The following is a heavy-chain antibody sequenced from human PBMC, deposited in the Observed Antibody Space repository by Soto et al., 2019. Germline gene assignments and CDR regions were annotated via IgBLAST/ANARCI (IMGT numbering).Heavy chain of an antibody. CDR1: GGSISSYY. CDR3: AREGIVARGEYNWFDP. J-gene: IGHJ5*02. D-gene: IGHD6-6*01. CDR2: IYYSGSP. Sequence: SETLSLTCTVFGGSISSYYWSWIGQPPGKGLEWIGYIYYSGSPNYNPSLKSRVTISVDTSKNQFSLKRSSVTAADTAVYYCAREGIVARGEYNWFDPWGQGTLVTVSS. V-gene: IGHV4-59*01.